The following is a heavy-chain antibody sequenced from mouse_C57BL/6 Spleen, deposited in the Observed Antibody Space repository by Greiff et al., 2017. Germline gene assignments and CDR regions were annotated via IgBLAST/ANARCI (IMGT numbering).Heavy chain of an antibody. CDR2: IDPENGDT. CDR1: GFNIKDDY. CDR3: TPGGTDY. D-gene: IGHD4-1*01. J-gene: IGHJ2*01. Sequence: VQLQQSGAELVRPGASVKLSCTASGFNIKDDYMHWVKQRPEQGLEWIGWIDPENGDTEYASKFQGKATITADTSSNPAYLQLSSLTSEDTAVYYCTPGGTDYWGQGTTLTVSS. V-gene: IGHV14-4*01.